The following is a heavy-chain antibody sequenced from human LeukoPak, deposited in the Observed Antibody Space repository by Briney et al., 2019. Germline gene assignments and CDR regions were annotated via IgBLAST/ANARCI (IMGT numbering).Heavy chain of an antibody. CDR2: IYSGGST. CDR1: GFTVSSNY. Sequence: GGSLRLSCAASGFTVSSNYMSWVRQAPGKGLEWVSVIYSGGSTYYADSVKGRFTISKDNSKNTLYLQMNSLRAEDTAVYYCASSYGSGSYYRYWGQGTLVTVSS. CDR3: ASSYGSGSYYRY. J-gene: IGHJ4*02. D-gene: IGHD3-10*01. V-gene: IGHV3-66*01.